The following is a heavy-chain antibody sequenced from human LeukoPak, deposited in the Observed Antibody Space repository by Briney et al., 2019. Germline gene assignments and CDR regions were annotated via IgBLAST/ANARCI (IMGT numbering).Heavy chain of an antibody. V-gene: IGHV1-69*05. CDR1: GGTFSSYA. D-gene: IGHD3-22*01. Sequence: SVKVSCKASGGTFSSYAISWVRQAPGQGLEWMGGIIPIFGTANYAQKFQGRVTMTRDMSTSTVYMELSSLTSEDTAVYYCARGSPYDSNGYRYFDYWGQGTLVTVSS. CDR3: ARGSPYDSNGYRYFDY. J-gene: IGHJ4*02. CDR2: IIPIFGTA.